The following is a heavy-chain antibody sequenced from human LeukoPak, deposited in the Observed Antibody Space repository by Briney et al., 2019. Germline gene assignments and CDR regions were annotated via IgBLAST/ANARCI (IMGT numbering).Heavy chain of an antibody. J-gene: IGHJ4*02. V-gene: IGHV4-34*01. D-gene: IGHD5-18*01. CDR2: INHSGST. CDR3: ARGRGLYSYGLYFDY. Sequence: NPSETLSLTCAVYGGSFSGYYWSWIRQPPGKGLEWIGEINHSGSTNYNPSLKSRVTISVDTSKNQFSLKLSSVTAADTAVYYCARGRGLYSYGLYFDYWGQGTLVTVSS. CDR1: GGSFSGYY.